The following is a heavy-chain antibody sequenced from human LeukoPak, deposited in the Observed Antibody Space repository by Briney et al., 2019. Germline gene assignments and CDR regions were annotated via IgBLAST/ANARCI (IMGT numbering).Heavy chain of an antibody. D-gene: IGHD5-18*01. CDR2: IYHSGST. CDR3: ARDTEVTAMITEAFDI. Sequence: SGTLSLTCAVSGGSISSSNWWSWVRQPPGKGLEWIGEIYHSGSTNYNPSLKSRVTISVDKSKNQFSLKLSSVTAADTAVYYCARDTEVTAMITEAFDIWGQGTMVTVSS. V-gene: IGHV4-4*02. CDR1: GGSISSSNW. J-gene: IGHJ3*02.